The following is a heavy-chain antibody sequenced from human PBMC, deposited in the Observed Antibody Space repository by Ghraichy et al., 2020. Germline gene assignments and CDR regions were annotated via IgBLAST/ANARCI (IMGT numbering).Heavy chain of an antibody. D-gene: IGHD3-3*01. CDR1: GFTFSSYA. CDR3: AKVGTAWYYDFWSGSHYYYYGMDV. J-gene: IGHJ6*02. V-gene: IGHV3-23*01. Sequence: GGSLRLSCAASGFTFSSYAMSWVRQAPGKGLEWVSAISGSGGSTYYADSVKGRFTISRDNSKNTLYLQMNSLRAEDTAVYYCAKVGTAWYYDFWSGSHYYYYGMDVWGQGTTVTVSS. CDR2: ISGSGGST.